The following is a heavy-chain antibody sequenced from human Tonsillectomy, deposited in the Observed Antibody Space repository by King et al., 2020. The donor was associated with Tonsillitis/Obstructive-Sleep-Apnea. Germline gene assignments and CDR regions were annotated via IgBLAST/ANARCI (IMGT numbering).Heavy chain of an antibody. D-gene: IGHD3-9*01. CDR3: AGDLDDILTGYGYYYYYMDV. CDR1: GFTFSSYS. CDR2: ISSSSSYI. Sequence: VQLVESGGGLVKPGGSLRLSCAASGFTFSSYSMNWVRQAPGKGLEWVSSISSSSSYIYYADSVKGRFTISRDNAKNSLYLQMNSLRAEDTAVYYCAGDLDDILTGYGYYYYYMDVWGKGTTVTVSS. J-gene: IGHJ6*03. V-gene: IGHV3-21*01.